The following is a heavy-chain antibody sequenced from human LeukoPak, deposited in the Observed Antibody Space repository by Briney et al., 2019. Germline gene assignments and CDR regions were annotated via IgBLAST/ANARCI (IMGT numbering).Heavy chain of an antibody. D-gene: IGHD2-15*01. CDR3: ARGGLYWHI. Sequence: PGGSLRLSCAASGITLSTYWMSWVRQAPGKGLEWAANIKQDGSEKNYVDSVKGRFTISRDNARNSLYLQMDSLRAEDTALYYCARGGLYWHIWGQGTMVTVSS. J-gene: IGHJ3*02. CDR1: GITLSTYW. V-gene: IGHV3-7*04. CDR2: IKQDGSEK.